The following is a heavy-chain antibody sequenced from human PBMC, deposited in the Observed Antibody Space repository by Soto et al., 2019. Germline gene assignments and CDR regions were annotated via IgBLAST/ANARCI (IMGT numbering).Heavy chain of an antibody. J-gene: IGHJ6*02. CDR3: VRQGIDYLHGLVDV. CDR1: SGPDRSHN. CDR2: VYYTGDT. Sequence: QVQLQQSGPRLVKPSETLSLTCTVSSGPDRSHNWGWIRQPPGRGLEWIGYVYYTGDTAYNPSLRGRVPIXAXTXXNDISLTLNSVTAADTAVYYCVRQGIDYLHGLVDVWGQGTTVRVSS. D-gene: IGHD4-17*01. V-gene: IGHV4-59*08.